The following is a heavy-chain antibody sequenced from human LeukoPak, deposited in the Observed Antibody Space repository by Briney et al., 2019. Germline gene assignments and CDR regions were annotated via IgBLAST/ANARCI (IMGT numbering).Heavy chain of an antibody. CDR2: ISGSGGST. CDR1: GFTFSSYE. D-gene: IGHD1-26*01. V-gene: IGHV3-23*01. J-gene: IGHJ4*02. Sequence: PGGSLRLSCAASGFTFSSYEMNWVRQAPGKGLEWVSAISGSGGSTYYADSVKGRFTISRDNSKNTLYLQMNSLRAEDTAVYYCAKVGRRWELLLDYFDYWGQGTLVTVSS. CDR3: AKVGRRWELLLDYFDY.